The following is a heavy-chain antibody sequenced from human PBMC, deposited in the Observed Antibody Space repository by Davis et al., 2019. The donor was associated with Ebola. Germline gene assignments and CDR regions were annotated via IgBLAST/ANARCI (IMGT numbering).Heavy chain of an antibody. CDR3: ARTPQYSGYGAYFDY. V-gene: IGHV4-34*01. D-gene: IGHD5-12*01. Sequence: SETLSLTCAVYGGSFSGYYWSWIRQPPGKGLEWIGETSHSGSTNYNPSLKSRVTISGDTSKNQFSLKLSSVTAADSAIYYCARTPQYSGYGAYFDYWGQGTLVTVSS. J-gene: IGHJ4*02. CDR1: GGSFSGYY. CDR2: TSHSGST.